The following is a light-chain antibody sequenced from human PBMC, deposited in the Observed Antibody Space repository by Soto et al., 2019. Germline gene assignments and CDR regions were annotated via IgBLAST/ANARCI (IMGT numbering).Light chain of an antibody. Sequence: DIQMTQSPSSLSASVGDRVTITCRASQSISSYLNWYQQKPGKAPKLLIYAASSLQSGVPSRFSGSGSGTDFTLTIRSLQPEDFATYYCQQSFRTLTFGGGTKGEIK. CDR2: AAS. CDR3: QQSFRTLT. J-gene: IGKJ4*01. V-gene: IGKV1-39*01. CDR1: QSISSY.